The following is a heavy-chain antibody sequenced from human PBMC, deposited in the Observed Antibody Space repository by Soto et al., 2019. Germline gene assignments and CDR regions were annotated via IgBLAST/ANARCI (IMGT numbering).Heavy chain of an antibody. Sequence: GESLKISCKGSGYRFNNYWIGWVRQVPGKGLDWIGMIYPGDSDTTYSPSFQGQVTMSADKSTSTAYLEWSSLKASDTATYYCARQGSNGAYVYFPMDVWGQGATVTVSS. J-gene: IGHJ6*02. CDR3: ARQGSNGAYVYFPMDV. V-gene: IGHV5-51*01. CDR2: IYPGDSDT. CDR1: GYRFNNYW. D-gene: IGHD3-16*01.